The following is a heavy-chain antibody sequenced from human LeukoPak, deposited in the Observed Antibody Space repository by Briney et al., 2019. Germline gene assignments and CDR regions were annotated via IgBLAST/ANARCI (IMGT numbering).Heavy chain of an antibody. D-gene: IGHD3-9*01. CDR2: INPNSGGT. Sequence: ASVKVSCKASGYTFTGYYMHWVRQAPGQGLEWMGWINPNSGGTNYAQKFQGRVTMTRDTSISTAYMELSRPRSDDTAVYYCASSYYISDILTGPFDYWGQGTLVTVSS. J-gene: IGHJ4*02. CDR1: GYTFTGYY. CDR3: ASSYYISDILTGPFDY. V-gene: IGHV1-2*02.